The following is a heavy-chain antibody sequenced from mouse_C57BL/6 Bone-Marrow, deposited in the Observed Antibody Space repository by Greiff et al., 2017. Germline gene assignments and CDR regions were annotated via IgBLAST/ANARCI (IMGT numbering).Heavy chain of an antibody. D-gene: IGHD1-1*01. V-gene: IGHV5-17*01. CDR3: ARGLTGGNFDY. J-gene: IGHJ2*01. Sequence: EVKLMESGGGLVKPGGSLKLSCAASGFTFSDYGMHWVRQAPEKGLEWVAYISSGSSTIYYADTVKGRFTISRDNAKNTLFLQMTSLRSEDTAMYYCARGLTGGNFDYWGQGTTLTVSS. CDR2: ISSGSSTI. CDR1: GFTFSDYG.